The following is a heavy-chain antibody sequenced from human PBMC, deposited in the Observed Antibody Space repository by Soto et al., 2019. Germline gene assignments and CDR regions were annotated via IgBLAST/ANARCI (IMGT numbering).Heavy chain of an antibody. D-gene: IGHD3-16*01. CDR1: GFTFSSYD. CDR2: IGTAGDT. J-gene: IGHJ3*02. CDR3: ARGMGGYYDYIWGSYSTGAFDI. V-gene: IGHV3-13*01. Sequence: EVQLVESGGGLVQPGGSLRLSCAASGFTFSSYDMHWVRQATGKGLEWVSAIGTAGDTYYPGSVKGRFTISRENAKNSLYLQMNSLRAGDTAVYYCARGMGGYYDYIWGSYSTGAFDIWGQGTMVTVSS.